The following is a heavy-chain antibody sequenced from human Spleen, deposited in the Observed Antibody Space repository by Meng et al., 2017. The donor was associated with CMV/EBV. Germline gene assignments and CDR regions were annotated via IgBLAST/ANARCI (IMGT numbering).Heavy chain of an antibody. CDR2: IYYSGST. V-gene: IGHV4-30-4*01. CDR3: ARDRPLGMATPYYFDY. CDR1: GCSISSGDYY. Sequence: VQVQASGPILVKPSQTLARTCPVSGCSISSGDYYWSWIRQPPWKGLELIGHIYYSGSTYYNPSLKSRVTISVDTSKNQFSLKLSSVTAADTAVYYCARDRPLGMATPYYFDYWGQGTLVTVSS. D-gene: IGHD5-24*01. J-gene: IGHJ4*02.